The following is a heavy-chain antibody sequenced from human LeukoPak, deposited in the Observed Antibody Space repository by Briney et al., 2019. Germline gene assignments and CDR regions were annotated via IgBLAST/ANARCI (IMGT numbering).Heavy chain of an antibody. CDR3: ARDRSGSQYYMDV. D-gene: IGHD1-26*01. V-gene: IGHV3-7*01. CDR1: GFSLSGYW. J-gene: IGHJ6*03. CDR2: INRDGSQK. Sequence: GGSLRLSCAASGFSLSGYWMTWVRQAPGKGLEWVANINRDGSQKNHVDSVKGRFTISRDNARNTLYLQMNSLRAEDTAVYYCARDRSGSQYYMDVWGKGATVTVSS.